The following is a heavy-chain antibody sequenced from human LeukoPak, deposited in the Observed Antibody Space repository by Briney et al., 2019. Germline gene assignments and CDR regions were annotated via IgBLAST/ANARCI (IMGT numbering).Heavy chain of an antibody. D-gene: IGHD5-24*01. V-gene: IGHV1-69*13. CDR2: IIPIFGTA. J-gene: IGHJ4*02. CDR3: ARDRERWLQSNFDY. Sequence: SVKVSCKASGGTLSSYAISWVRQAPGQGLEWMGGIIPIFGTANYAQKSQGRVTITADESTSTAYMELRSMRSEDTAVYYCARDRERWLQSNFDYWGQGTLVTVSS. CDR1: GGTLSSYA.